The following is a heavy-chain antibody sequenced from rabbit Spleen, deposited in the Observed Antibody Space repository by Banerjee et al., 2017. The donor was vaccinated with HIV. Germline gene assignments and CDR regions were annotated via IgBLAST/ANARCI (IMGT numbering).Heavy chain of an antibody. D-gene: IGHD1-1*01. CDR2: INAITGRA. CDR1: GFDFSDRAV. CDR3: ARDLDGVISWNFGW. V-gene: IGHV1S45*01. J-gene: IGHJ3*01. Sequence: QEQLLESGGGLVQPEGSLTLTCQPSGFDFSDRAVMCWVRQAPGKGLQWIACINAITGRAVYATWAKGRFTFSKTSSTTVTLQMTSLTAPDTATYFCARDLDGVISWNFGWWGQGTLVTVS.